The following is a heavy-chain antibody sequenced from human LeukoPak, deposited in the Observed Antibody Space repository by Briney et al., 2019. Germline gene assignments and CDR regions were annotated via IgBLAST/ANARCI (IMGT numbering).Heavy chain of an antibody. V-gene: IGHV3-30*03. CDR2: ISNDGSRK. J-gene: IGHJ4*02. CDR1: GFTFSRHG. D-gene: IGHD6-19*01. CDR3: ASNSGWTPRHFDY. Sequence: GRSLRLSCAPSGFTFSRHGMHWVRQAPGKGLEWVAIISNDGSRKYYAHSVEGRFTISRDNSKNTLYLQMNSLRAEDTAVYYCASNSGWTPRHFDYWGQGTLVTVSS.